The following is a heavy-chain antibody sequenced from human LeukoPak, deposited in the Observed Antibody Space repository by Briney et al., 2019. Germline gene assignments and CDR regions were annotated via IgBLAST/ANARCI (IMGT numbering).Heavy chain of an antibody. CDR1: GGSISSYY. CDR2: IYYSGRT. CDR3: ARYPNGGWYGFDY. J-gene: IGHJ4*02. Sequence: TSETLSLTCTVSGGSISSYYWSWIRQPPGKGLEWIGYIYYSGRTNYNPSLKSRVTISVDTSKNQFSLKLSSVTAADTAVYYCARYPNGGWYGFDYWGQGTLVTVSS. V-gene: IGHV4-59*01. D-gene: IGHD6-19*01.